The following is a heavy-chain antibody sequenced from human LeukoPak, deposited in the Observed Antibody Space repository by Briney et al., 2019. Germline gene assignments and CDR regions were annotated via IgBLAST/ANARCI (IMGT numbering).Heavy chain of an antibody. Sequence: SVKVSCKASGGTFSSYEISWVRQAPGQGLEWMGGIIPMFGTAKYAQKFQGRVTITADKSTSTAYMELSSPRSEDTAVYYCASGTTDIVVVPATLRNYYFDYWGQGTLVTVSS. D-gene: IGHD2-2*01. V-gene: IGHV1-69*06. J-gene: IGHJ4*02. CDR2: IIPMFGTA. CDR3: ASGTTDIVVVPATLRNYYFDY. CDR1: GGTFSSYE.